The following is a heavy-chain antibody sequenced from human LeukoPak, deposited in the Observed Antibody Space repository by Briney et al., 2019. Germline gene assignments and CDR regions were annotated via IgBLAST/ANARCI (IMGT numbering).Heavy chain of an antibody. J-gene: IGHJ6*03. CDR2: MNPNSGNT. CDR1: GYTFTSYD. Sequence: GASVKVSCKASGYTFTSYDINWVRQATGQGLEWMGWMNPNSGNTGYAQKFQGRVTMTRNTSISTAYMELSSLRSEDTAVYYCARGHHFDWLLTYYYYYMDVWGKGTTVTISS. CDR3: ARGHHFDWLLTYYYYYMDV. V-gene: IGHV1-8*01. D-gene: IGHD3-9*01.